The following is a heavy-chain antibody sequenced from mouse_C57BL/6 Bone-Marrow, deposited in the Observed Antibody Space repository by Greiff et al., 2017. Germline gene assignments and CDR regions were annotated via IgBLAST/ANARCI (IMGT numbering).Heavy chain of an antibody. D-gene: IGHD1-1*01. V-gene: IGHV3-8*01. CDR2: ISYSGST. CDR3: ARDYYGSLWYFDV. CDR1: GYSITSDY. J-gene: IGHJ1*03. Sequence: VQLKESGPGLAKPSPTLSLTCSVTGYSITSDYWNWIRKFPGNKLEYMGYISYSGSTYYNPSLNSRISITRDTSKNQYYLQLTSVTTEDTATYYCARDYYGSLWYFDVWGTGTTVIVSS.